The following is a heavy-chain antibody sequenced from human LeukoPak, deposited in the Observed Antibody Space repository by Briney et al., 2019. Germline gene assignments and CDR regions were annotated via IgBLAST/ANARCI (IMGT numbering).Heavy chain of an antibody. J-gene: IGHJ3*02. CDR3: ARPRSHRMEAAFDI. Sequence: GESLKISCKGSGYSFTSYWIGWVRQMPGKGLEWMGIIYPGDSDTRYSPSFQGQVTIPADKSIRTAYLQWSSLKASDTAMYYCARPRSHRMEAAFDIWGQGTMVTVSS. CDR2: IYPGDSDT. D-gene: IGHD2-15*01. CDR1: GYSFTSYW. V-gene: IGHV5-51*01.